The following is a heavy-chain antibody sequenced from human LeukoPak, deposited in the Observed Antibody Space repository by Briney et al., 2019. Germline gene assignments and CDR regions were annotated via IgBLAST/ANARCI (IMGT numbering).Heavy chain of an antibody. Sequence: GGSLRLSCAASGFTFDDYAMHWVRQAPGKGLEWVAVISYDGSNKYYADSVKGRFTISRDNSKNTLYLQMNSLRAEDTAVYYCARGAIVATTTLSYFDYWGQGTLVTVSS. CDR1: GFTFDDYA. D-gene: IGHD5-12*01. CDR2: ISYDGSNK. CDR3: ARGAIVATTTLSYFDY. V-gene: IGHV3-30-3*01. J-gene: IGHJ4*02.